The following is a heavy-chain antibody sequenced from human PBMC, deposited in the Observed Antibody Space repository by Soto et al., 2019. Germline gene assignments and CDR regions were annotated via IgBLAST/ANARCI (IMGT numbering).Heavy chain of an antibody. V-gene: IGHV3-30-3*01. CDR3: ARDLVPITIFSDGGDDVINCFDP. Sequence: GGSLRLSCAASGFTFSSYAMHWVRQAPGKGLEWVAVISYDGSNKYYADSVKGRFTISRDNSKNTLYLQMNSLRAEDTAVYYCARDLVPITIFSDGGDDVINCFDPWGQGNRGTVSS. CDR1: GFTFSSYA. J-gene: IGHJ5*02. D-gene: IGHD3-3*01. CDR2: ISYDGSNK.